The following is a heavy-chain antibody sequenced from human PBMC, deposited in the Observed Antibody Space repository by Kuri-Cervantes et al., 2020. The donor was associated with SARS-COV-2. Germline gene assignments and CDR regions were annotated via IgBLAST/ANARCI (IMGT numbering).Heavy chain of an antibody. V-gene: IGHV4-38-2*01. J-gene: IGHJ6*03. CDR1: GYSISSGYY. CDR3: ARGGGGGYSSSWYSGSYYMDV. D-gene: IGHD6-13*01. Sequence: SETLSLTCAVSGYSISSGYYWGWIRQPPGKGLEWIGSIYHRGSTNYNPSLKSRVTISVDTSKNQFSLKLSSVTAADTAVYYCARGGGGGYSSSWYSGSYYMDVWGKGTTVTVSS. CDR2: IYHRGST.